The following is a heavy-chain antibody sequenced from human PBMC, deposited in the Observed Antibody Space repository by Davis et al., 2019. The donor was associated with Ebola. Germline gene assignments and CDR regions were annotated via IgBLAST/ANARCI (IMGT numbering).Heavy chain of an antibody. V-gene: IGHV5-51*01. Sequence: GESLKISCKGSGYSFTSYWISWVRQMPGKGLEWMGIIYPGDSDTRYSPSFQGQVTISADKSISTSYLQWTSLKASDTAMYYCARRGYGSDSFYTFDYWGQGTLVTVSS. CDR3: ARRGYGSDSFYTFDY. J-gene: IGHJ4*02. CDR2: IYPGDSDT. CDR1: GYSFTSYW. D-gene: IGHD3-10*01.